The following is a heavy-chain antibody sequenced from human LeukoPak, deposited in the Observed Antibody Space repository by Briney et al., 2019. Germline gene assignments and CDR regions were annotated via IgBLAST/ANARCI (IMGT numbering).Heavy chain of an antibody. J-gene: IGHJ3*02. CDR1: GVTLRTYW. CDR2: MNQDGRAK. CDR3: AREGRPNAFDI. Sequence: GGPLSLSGAVPGVTLRTYWMSGVRRAPGKGRGGVAKMNQDGRAKNYVDSVKVRLTISRDNAKSSLYLQMNSLRAEDTAVYYCAREGRPNAFDIWGQGTMVTVSS. V-gene: IGHV3-7*01.